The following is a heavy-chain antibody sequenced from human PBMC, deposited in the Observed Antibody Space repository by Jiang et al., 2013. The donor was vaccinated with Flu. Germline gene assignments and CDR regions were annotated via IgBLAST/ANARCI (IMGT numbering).Heavy chain of an antibody. Sequence: WLGRTYYRSKWYNDYAVSVKSRITINPDTSKNQFSLQLNSVTPEGTAVYYCARVPGSGTDDAFDIWGQGTMVTVSS. D-gene: IGHD3-10*01. CDR2: TYYRSKWYN. J-gene: IGHJ3*02. CDR3: ARVPGSGTDDAFDI. V-gene: IGHV6-1*01.